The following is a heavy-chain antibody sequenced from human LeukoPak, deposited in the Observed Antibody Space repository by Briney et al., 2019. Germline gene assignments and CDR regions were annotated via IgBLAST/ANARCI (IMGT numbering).Heavy chain of an antibody. V-gene: IGHV1-69*13. CDR2: IIPIFGTA. Sequence: ASVKVSCKASGGTFSSYAISWVRQAPGQGLERMGGIIPIFGTANYAQKFQGRVTITADESASTAYMELSSLRSEDTAVYYCARVKGGIAARINAFDIWGQGTMVTVSS. CDR1: GGTFSSYA. J-gene: IGHJ3*02. CDR3: ARVKGGIAARINAFDI. D-gene: IGHD6-6*01.